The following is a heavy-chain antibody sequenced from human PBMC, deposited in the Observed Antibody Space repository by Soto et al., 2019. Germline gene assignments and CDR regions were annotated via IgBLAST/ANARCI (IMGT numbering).Heavy chain of an antibody. V-gene: IGHV1-69*06. D-gene: IGHD6-13*01. Sequence: SVKVSCKASGGTFSSYAISWVRQAPGQGLEWMGGIIPIFGTANYAQKFQGRVTITADKSTSTAYVELSSLRSEDTAVYYCASYLWGHSTAGTLNWFDPWGQGTLVTVSS. CDR3: ASYLWGHSTAGTLNWFDP. CDR2: IIPIFGTA. J-gene: IGHJ5*02. CDR1: GGTFSSYA.